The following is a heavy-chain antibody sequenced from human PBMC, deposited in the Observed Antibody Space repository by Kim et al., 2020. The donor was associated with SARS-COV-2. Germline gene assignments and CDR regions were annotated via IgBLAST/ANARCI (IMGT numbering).Heavy chain of an antibody. CDR2: INSDGSST. J-gene: IGHJ4*02. V-gene: IGHV3-74*01. Sequence: GGSLRLSCAASGFTFSSYWMHWVRQAPGKGLVWVSRINSDGSSTSYADSVKGRFTISRDNAKNTLYLQMNSLRAEDTAVYYCARDLNFAPNYDYVWGSQEMGYWGQGTLVTVSS. CDR3: ARDLNFAPNYDYVWGSQEMGY. CDR1: GFTFSSYW. D-gene: IGHD3-16*01.